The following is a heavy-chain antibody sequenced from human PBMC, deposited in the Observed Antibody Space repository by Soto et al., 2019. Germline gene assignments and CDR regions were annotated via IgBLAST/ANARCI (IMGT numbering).Heavy chain of an antibody. Sequence: GSLRLSCXASGFRFSDHSMTWVRQSPGKGLQWIAYISSSSDNIYYAESVRGRFTVSRDNAKNALFLQMNSLRDDDTATYYCARLPKGSLVTAWGQGTRVTVSS. CDR3: ARLPKGSLVTA. CDR2: ISSSSDNI. V-gene: IGHV3-48*02. J-gene: IGHJ4*02. D-gene: IGHD2-21*02. CDR1: GFRFSDHS.